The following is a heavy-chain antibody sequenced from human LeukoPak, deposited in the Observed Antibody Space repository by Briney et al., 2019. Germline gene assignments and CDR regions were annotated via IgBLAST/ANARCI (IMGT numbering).Heavy chain of an antibody. D-gene: IGHD6-19*01. V-gene: IGHV1-3*03. CDR3: ARGGSSGWTEFSDC. J-gene: IGHJ4*02. Sequence: ASVKVSCRASGYTFTTYAIHWVRQAPGQGLEWMGWINAGNGNTKYSQEFQGRVTITRDTSASTAYMELNSLRSEDMAVYYCARGGSSGWTEFSDCWGQGTLVTVSS. CDR2: INAGNGNT. CDR1: GYTFTTYA.